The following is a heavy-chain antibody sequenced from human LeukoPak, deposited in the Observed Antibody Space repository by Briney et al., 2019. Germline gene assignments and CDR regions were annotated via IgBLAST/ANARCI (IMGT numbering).Heavy chain of an antibody. CDR1: GFTFSSYW. V-gene: IGHV3-7*01. CDR3: ARGLSGVTGYTYGRGIDY. J-gene: IGHJ4*02. CDR2: IKQDGSGK. Sequence: GGSLRLSCAASGFTFSSYWMSWVRQAPGKGLEWVANIKQDGSGKYYVDSVKGRFTISRDNAKTSLYLQMNSLRAEDTALYYCARGLSGVTGYTYGRGIDYWGQGTLVTVSS. D-gene: IGHD5-18*01.